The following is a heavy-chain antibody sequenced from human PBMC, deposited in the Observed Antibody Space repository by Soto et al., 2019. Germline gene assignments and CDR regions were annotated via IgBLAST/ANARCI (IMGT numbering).Heavy chain of an antibody. J-gene: IGHJ5*02. CDR2: MNPGSGDT. V-gene: IGHV1-8*02. CDR1: GYTFTNND. Sequence: ASVKVSCKASGYTFTNNDVSWLRQAAGQGLEWMGWMNPGSGDTGYAQKFQGRVTMTRDISIATAYMELNSLTSEDTAIYYCARMESFGSLNWFDPWGQGTLVTVSS. D-gene: IGHD5-18*01. CDR3: ARMESFGSLNWFDP.